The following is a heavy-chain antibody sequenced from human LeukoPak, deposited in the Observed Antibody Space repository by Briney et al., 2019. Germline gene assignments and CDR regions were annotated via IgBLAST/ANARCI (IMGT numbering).Heavy chain of an antibody. J-gene: IGHJ5*02. D-gene: IGHD4-11*01. Sequence: KASETLSLTCAVYGGSFSGYYWSWIRQPPGKGLEWIGEINHSGSTNYNPSLKSRVTISVDTSKNQFSLKLSSVSAADTAVYYCARYARTTVTKNWFDPWGQGTLVTVSS. CDR1: GGSFSGYY. V-gene: IGHV4-34*01. CDR3: ARYARTTVTKNWFDP. CDR2: INHSGST.